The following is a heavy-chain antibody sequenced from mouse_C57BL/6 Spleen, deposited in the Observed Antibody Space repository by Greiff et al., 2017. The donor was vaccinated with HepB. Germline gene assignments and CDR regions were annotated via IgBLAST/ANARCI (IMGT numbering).Heavy chain of an antibody. V-gene: IGHV5-17*01. CDR2: ISSGSSTI. CDR3: ASHRREEGYYAIDY. Sequence: EVQRVESGGGLVKPGGSLKLSCAASGFTFSDYGMHWVRQAPEKGLEWVAYISSGSSTIYYADTVKGRFTISRDNAKNTLFLQMTSLMSEDTAMYYCASHRREEGYYAIDYWGQGTSVTVSS. J-gene: IGHJ4*01. CDR1: GFTFSDYG.